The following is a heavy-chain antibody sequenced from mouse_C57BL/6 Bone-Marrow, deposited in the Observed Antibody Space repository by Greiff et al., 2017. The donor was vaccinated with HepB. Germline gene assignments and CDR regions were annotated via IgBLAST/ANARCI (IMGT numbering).Heavy chain of an antibody. J-gene: IGHJ3*01. Sequence: EVKLQHSGPELVKPGASVKISCKASGYTFTDYYMNWVKQSHGKSLEWIGDINPNNGGTSYNQKFKGKATLTVDKSSSTAYMELRSLTSEDSAVYYCASPGRQLRPPWFAYWGQGTLVTVSA. CDR3: ASPGRQLRPPWFAY. V-gene: IGHV1-26*01. D-gene: IGHD3-2*02. CDR1: GYTFTDYY. CDR2: INPNNGGT.